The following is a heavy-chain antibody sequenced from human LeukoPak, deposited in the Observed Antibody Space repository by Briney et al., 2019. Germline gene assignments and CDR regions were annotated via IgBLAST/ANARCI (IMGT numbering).Heavy chain of an antibody. CDR2: ISYDGSNK. V-gene: IGHV3-30*18. J-gene: IGHJ5*02. CDR3: AKDRIAAAGTEPPVFDP. CDR1: GFTFSSYG. Sequence: GRSLRLSCAASGFTFSSYGMHWVRQAPGRGLEWVAVISYDGSNKYYADSVKGRFTISRDNSKNTLYLQMNSLRAEDTAVYYCAKDRIAAAGTEPPVFDPWGQGTLVTVSS. D-gene: IGHD6-13*01.